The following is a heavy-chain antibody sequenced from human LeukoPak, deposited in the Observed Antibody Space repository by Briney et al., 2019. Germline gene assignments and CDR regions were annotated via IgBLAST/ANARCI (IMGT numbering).Heavy chain of an antibody. CDR3: TRHDVVPVIGHGMAV. CDR1: GASIGSYY. Sequence: SETLSLTCTVSGASIGSYYWSWIRQPPGKELEWIGYISPTGYTLHTPSLKSRVPISRDTSENRFSLILNSVTVADTAVYYCTRHDVVPVIGHGMAVWGQGTTVTVSS. V-gene: IGHV4-59*08. D-gene: IGHD2-2*01. CDR2: ISPTGYT. J-gene: IGHJ6*02.